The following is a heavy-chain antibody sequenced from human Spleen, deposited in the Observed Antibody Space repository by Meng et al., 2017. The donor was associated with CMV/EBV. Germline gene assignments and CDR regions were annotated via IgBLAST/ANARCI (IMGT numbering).Heavy chain of an antibody. CDR2: IYYSGST. J-gene: IGHJ4*02. D-gene: IGHD3-22*01. CDR3: ARNVPGTSAYYD. V-gene: IGHV4-28*01. Sequence: QVQVHESGPGLVKPSDTLARTCAVSGYSIRRTDWWGWIRQPPGKGLEWIGYIYYSGSTSYNPSLKSRVTMSVDTSKNQFSLNLNSVTAVDTAVYYCARNVPGTSAYYDWGQGTLVTVSS. CDR1: GYSIRRTDW.